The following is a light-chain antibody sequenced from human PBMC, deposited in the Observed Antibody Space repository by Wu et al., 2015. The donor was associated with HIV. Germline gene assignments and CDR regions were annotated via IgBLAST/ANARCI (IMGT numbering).Light chain of an antibody. Sequence: IVLTQSPGTLSLSPGERATLSCRASQSINTGYLAWYQQNPGQPPRLLIYGASSRATGIPDRFSGSGSGTDFTLTISRLEPEDFAVYYCQQYGSSPRTFGQGTKVEIK. J-gene: IGKJ1*01. CDR1: QSINTGY. CDR2: GAS. CDR3: QQYGSSPRT. V-gene: IGKV3-20*01.